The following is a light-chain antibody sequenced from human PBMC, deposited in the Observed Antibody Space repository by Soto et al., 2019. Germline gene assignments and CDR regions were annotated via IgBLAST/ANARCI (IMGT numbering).Light chain of an antibody. CDR2: DTS. V-gene: IGLV7-46*01. CDR3: LLSYSAYYV. Sequence: QAVVTQEPSLTVSPGGTVTLTCGSSTGAVTSGHYPYWFQQKPGQAPRTLIYDTSNKHSWTPARFSGSLLGGKAALTLSGAQPEDEAEYYCLLSYSAYYVFTTGTNVTVL. J-gene: IGLJ1*01. CDR1: TGAVTSGHY.